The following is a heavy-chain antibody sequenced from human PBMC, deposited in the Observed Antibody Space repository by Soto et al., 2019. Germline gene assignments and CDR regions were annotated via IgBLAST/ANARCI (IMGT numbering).Heavy chain of an antibody. J-gene: IGHJ4*02. Sequence: SETLSLTCTVSGGSISSYYWSWIRQPPGKGLEWIGYIYYSGSTNYNPSLKSRVTISVVTSKNQFSLKLSSVTAADTAVYYCASLYCSGGSCYLDYWGQGTLVTVSS. D-gene: IGHD2-15*01. CDR3: ASLYCSGGSCYLDY. V-gene: IGHV4-59*08. CDR2: IYYSGST. CDR1: GGSISSYY.